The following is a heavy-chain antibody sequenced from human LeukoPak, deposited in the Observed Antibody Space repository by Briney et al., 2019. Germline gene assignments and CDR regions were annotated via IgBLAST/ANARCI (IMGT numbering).Heavy chain of an antibody. V-gene: IGHV3-7*03. CDR3: AREPPGIAAAAPGDY. CDR2: IKQDGSEK. D-gene: IGHD6-13*01. CDR1: GFTFSSYW. Sequence: GGSLRLSCAASGFTFSSYWMSWVRQAPGKGLEWVANIKQDGSEKYYVDSVKGRFTISRDNAKNSLYLQMNSLRAEDTAVYYRAREPPGIAAAAPGDYWGQGTLVTVSS. J-gene: IGHJ4*02.